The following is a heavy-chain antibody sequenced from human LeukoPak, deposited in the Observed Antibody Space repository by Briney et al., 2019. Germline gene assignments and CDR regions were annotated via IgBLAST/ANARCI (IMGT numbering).Heavy chain of an antibody. D-gene: IGHD6-13*01. J-gene: IGHJ5*02. CDR3: AQGTIAAAP. V-gene: IGHV3-23*01. Sequence: GGSLRLSCAASGFTFSTFAMTWVRQAPEKGLEWVSVISDSGGSTSYADSVKGRFTISRDNSKNTLYLQMNTLRAEDTAVYYCAQGTIAAAPWGQGTLVTVSS. CDR2: ISDSGGST. CDR1: GFTFSTFA.